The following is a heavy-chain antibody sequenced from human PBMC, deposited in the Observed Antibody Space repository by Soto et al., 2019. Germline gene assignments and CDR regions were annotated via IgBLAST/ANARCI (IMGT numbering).Heavy chain of an antibody. V-gene: IGHV4-30-4*01. Sequence: QVQLQESGPGLVKPSQTLSLTCTVSGGSISSGDYYWSWIRQPPGKGLEWIGYIYYSGSTYYNPSLKSRVTTSVDTSKNQFSLKLSSVTAADTAVYYCARDPTYRAWSSPFSNYGMDVWGQGTTVTVSS. CDR2: IYYSGST. J-gene: IGHJ6*02. CDR3: ARDPTYRAWSSPFSNYGMDV. CDR1: GGSISSGDYY. D-gene: IGHD6-13*01.